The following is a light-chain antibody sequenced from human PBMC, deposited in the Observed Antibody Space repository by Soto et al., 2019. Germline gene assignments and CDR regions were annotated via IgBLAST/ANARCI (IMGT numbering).Light chain of an antibody. J-gene: IGKJ5*01. CDR3: QQNYSPPPIT. CDR1: QNVAHF. V-gene: IGKV1-39*01. CDR2: ATS. Sequence: EIPMTKSPSSLSASVANRVTIHCRASQNVAHFLNWYQQKPGKAPKLMIYATSSLHSGVPSRFSGSGFGTDFTLTISSLQTQDFATYYCQQNYSPPPITFGQGTRLEIK.